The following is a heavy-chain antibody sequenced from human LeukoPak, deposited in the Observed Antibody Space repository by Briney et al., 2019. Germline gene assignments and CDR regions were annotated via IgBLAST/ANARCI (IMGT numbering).Heavy chain of an antibody. CDR3: ARFISLGA. Sequence: GGSLRLSCAASGFTLSSYWMSWVRQAPGKGLEWVANIKYDGSEKDYVDSVKGRFTISRDNAKNSLYLQMNSLRAEDTAVYYCARFISLGAWGQGTLVTVSS. V-gene: IGHV3-7*01. J-gene: IGHJ5*02. D-gene: IGHD3-16*01. CDR2: IKYDGSEK. CDR1: GFTLSSYW.